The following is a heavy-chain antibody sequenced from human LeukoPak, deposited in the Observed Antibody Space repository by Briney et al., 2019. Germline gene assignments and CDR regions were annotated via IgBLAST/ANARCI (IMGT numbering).Heavy chain of an antibody. CDR2: INPNSGGT. J-gene: IGHJ6*02. Sequence: ASVKVSCKASGYTFTGYYMHWVRQAPGQGLEWMGWINPNSGGTNYAQKFQGRATMTRDTSISTAYMELSRLRSDDTAVYYCASEDYYDSSGFGYGMDVWGQGTTVTVSS. CDR1: GYTFTGYY. V-gene: IGHV1-2*02. CDR3: ASEDYYDSSGFGYGMDV. D-gene: IGHD3-22*01.